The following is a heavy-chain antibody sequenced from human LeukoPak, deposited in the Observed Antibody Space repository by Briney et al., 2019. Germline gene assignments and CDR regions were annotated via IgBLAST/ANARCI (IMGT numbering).Heavy chain of an antibody. J-gene: IGHJ4*02. D-gene: IGHD3-10*01. CDR1: GFTVSSYA. CDR3: AKSANYYGSGSYDY. V-gene: IGHV3-23*01. CDR2: ISGSGGST. Sequence: GGSLRLSCAASGFTVSSYAMSWVRQAPGKGLEWVSAISGSGGSTYYADSVKGRFTISRDNSKNTLYLQMNSLRAEDTAVYYCAKSANYYGSGSYDYWGQGTLVTVSS.